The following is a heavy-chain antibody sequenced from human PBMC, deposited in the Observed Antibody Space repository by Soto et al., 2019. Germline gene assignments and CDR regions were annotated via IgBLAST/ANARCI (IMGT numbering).Heavy chain of an antibody. Sequence: QVQLVQSGAEVKKPGASVKVSCKASGYTFTSYDINWVRQATGQGLEWMGWMNPNSGNTGYAQKFQGRVTMTRNTSISTAYMVLSSLRSEDTAVYYCARGHSSYYDSSGYYPLNYWGQGTLVTVSS. J-gene: IGHJ4*02. CDR3: ARGHSSYYDSSGYYPLNY. D-gene: IGHD3-22*01. CDR1: GYTFTSYD. V-gene: IGHV1-8*01. CDR2: MNPNSGNT.